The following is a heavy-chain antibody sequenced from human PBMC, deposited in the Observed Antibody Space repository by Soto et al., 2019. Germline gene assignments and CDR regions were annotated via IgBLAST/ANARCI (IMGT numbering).Heavy chain of an antibody. Sequence: SQTLSLTCAISGDSVSSNSAAWNWIRHSPSRGLELLGRTYYRSKWYNDYAVSVKSRITINPDTSKNQFSLQLNSVTPEDTAVYYCARMEIDAFDIWGQGTMVTVSS. CDR1: GDSVSSNSAA. J-gene: IGHJ3*02. V-gene: IGHV6-1*01. D-gene: IGHD3-3*01. CDR2: TYYRSKWYN. CDR3: ARMEIDAFDI.